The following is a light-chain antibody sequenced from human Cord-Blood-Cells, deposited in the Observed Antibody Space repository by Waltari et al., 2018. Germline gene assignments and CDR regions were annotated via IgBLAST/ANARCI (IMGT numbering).Light chain of an antibody. CDR1: QSISSY. CDR3: QQSYSTPPTWT. CDR2: AAS. J-gene: IGKJ1*01. V-gene: IGKV1-39*01. Sequence: DIQMNQSPSSLSASVGDRVPITCRASQSISSYLNCYQQKPGKAAKLLIYAASSLQSGVPSRCSCSGSGTDVTLTISSLQPEDFATYYCQQSYSTPPTWTFGQGTKVEIK.